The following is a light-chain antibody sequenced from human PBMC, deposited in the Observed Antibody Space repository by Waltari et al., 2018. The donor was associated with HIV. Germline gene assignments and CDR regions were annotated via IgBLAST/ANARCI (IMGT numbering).Light chain of an antibody. CDR3: QSYDSSLSDSVV. Sequence: QSVLTQPPSVSGAPGQRVTISCTGSSSNIGAGYDVHWYQQLPGTAPKLLIYTNSNRPSGVPDRFPCSKSGTSASLAITGLQADDEAHYYCQSYDSSLSDSVVFGGGTTLTVL. CDR1: SSNIGAGYD. CDR2: TNS. V-gene: IGLV1-40*01. J-gene: IGLJ2*01.